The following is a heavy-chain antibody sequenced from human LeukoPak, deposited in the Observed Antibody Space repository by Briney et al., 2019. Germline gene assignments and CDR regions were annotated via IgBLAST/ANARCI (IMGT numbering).Heavy chain of an antibody. CDR1: GGSISSHY. CDR3: ARADSANYYDSGRYFNYFYMDV. J-gene: IGHJ6*03. CDR2: MFYSGST. D-gene: IGHD3-10*01. Sequence: SETLSLTCTVSGGSISSHYWSWIRQPPGKGLEWIGYMFYSGSTKYNPSLKSRVTISVDTSKNQFSLKLSSVTAADTAVYFRARADSANYYDSGRYFNYFYMDVWGRGTTVTVSS. V-gene: IGHV4-59*11.